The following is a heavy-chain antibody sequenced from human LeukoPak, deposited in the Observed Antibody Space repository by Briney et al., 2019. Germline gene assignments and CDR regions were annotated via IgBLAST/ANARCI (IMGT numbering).Heavy chain of an antibody. J-gene: IGHJ2*01. D-gene: IGHD1-26*01. CDR2: IYPGDSDT. Sequence: GESLKISCKGSGYSFTSYWIGWVRQMPGKGLEWMGIIYPGDSDTRYSPSFQGQVTISADKSISTAYLQWSSLKASDTAMYHCARLEYKWELPWYFDLWGRGTLVTVSS. CDR3: ARLEYKWELPWYFDL. CDR1: GYSFTSYW. V-gene: IGHV5-51*01.